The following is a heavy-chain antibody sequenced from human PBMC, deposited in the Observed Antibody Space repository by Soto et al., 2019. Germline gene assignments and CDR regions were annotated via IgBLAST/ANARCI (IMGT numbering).Heavy chain of an antibody. J-gene: IGHJ4*02. CDR3: AIADCGEDDY. V-gene: IGHV1-18*01. CDR1: GYTFATST. D-gene: IGHD4-17*01. CDR2: IKAYSGNT. Sequence: QLHLVQSGPEAKKPGASVKVFCKASGYTFATSTISWLRQAPGQGPEWMGWIKAYSGNTNYAQKLQGRLTMTTDTSTSTADMELRSLTTDGTAIYYGAIADCGEDDYWGQGTLVPVSS.